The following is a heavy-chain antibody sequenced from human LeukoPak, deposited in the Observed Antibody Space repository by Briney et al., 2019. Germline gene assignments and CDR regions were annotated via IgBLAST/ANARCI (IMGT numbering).Heavy chain of an antibody. CDR1: GYTFTGYY. Sequence: ASVKVSCKASGYTFTGYYMHCVRQAPGQGLEWMGWINPNSGGTNYAQKFQGRVTMTRDTSISTAYMELSRLRSDDTAVYYCARDLGIAARYFDYWGQGTLVTVSS. V-gene: IGHV1-2*02. CDR3: ARDLGIAARYFDY. CDR2: INPNSGGT. J-gene: IGHJ4*02. D-gene: IGHD6-6*01.